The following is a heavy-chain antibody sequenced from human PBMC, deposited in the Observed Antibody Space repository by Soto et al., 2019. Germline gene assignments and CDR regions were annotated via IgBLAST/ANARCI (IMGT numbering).Heavy chain of an antibody. J-gene: IGHJ4*02. D-gene: IGHD3-22*01. CDR1: GFTFSNYG. CDR3: AKDDGTFFYDTSGYPLDY. V-gene: IGHV3-30*18. Sequence: LRLSCAASGFTFSNYGMHWVRQAPGKGLEWVAIIAYDGTNTYYADSVKGRFTISRDNSKNTLYLQMNSLRDEDTAVYYCAKDDGTFFYDTSGYPLDYWGQGTLVTVSS. CDR2: IAYDGTNT.